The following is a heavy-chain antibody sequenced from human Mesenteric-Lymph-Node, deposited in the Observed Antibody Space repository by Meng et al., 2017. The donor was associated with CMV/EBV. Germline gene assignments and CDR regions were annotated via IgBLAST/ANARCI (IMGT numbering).Heavy chain of an antibody. V-gene: IGHV3-9*01. D-gene: IGHD6-6*01. CDR2: ISWNGGTV. Sequence: GGSLRLSCAASGFTFDDHAMHWVRQAPGKGPEWVSAISWNGGTVGYADSVKGRFTISRDNAKNSLYLLMNNLRAEDTALYYCAKDFGVSSFPFYYYGMDVWGQGTTVTVSS. CDR3: AKDFGVSSFPFYYYGMDV. J-gene: IGHJ6*02. CDR1: GFTFDDHA.